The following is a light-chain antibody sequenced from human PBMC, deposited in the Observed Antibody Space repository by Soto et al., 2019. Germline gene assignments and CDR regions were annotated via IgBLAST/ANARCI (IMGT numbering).Light chain of an antibody. Sequence: EIVLTQSPATLSLSPGERATLSCRASQGVSRYLAWYQQKPGQAPRLLIYDASNRATGIPARFSGSGSGTDFTLTISSLEPEDFAVYYCLQYNDWPPWTFGQGTQVEIK. CDR3: LQYNDWPPWT. J-gene: IGKJ1*01. CDR1: QGVSRY. V-gene: IGKV3-11*01. CDR2: DAS.